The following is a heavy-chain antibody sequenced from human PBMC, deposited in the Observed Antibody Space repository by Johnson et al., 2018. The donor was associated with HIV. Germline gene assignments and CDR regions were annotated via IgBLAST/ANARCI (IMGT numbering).Heavy chain of an antibody. Sequence: VQLVESGGGLIQPGGSLRLSCAASGFTVSSNYMSWVRQAPGKGLEWVSVIYSGGSTYYADSVKGRFTVSRDNAKNSLYLQMNSLRSEDTAVYYCARVATFGVVISDAFDIWGQGTMVTVSS. D-gene: IGHD3-3*01. CDR1: GFTVSSNY. CDR3: ARVATFGVVISDAFDI. V-gene: IGHV3-66*03. J-gene: IGHJ3*02. CDR2: IYSGGST.